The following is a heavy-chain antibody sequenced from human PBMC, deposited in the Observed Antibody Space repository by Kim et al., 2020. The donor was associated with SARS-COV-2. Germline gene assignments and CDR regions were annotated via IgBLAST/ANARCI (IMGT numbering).Heavy chain of an antibody. CDR2: IYYSGST. CDR3: ARVGDMTTWDY. CDR1: GGSISSSSYY. J-gene: IGHJ4*02. Sequence: SQTLSLTCTVSGGSISSSSYYWGWIRQPPGKGLEWIGSIYYSGSTYYNPSLKSRVTISVDTSKNQFSLKLSSVTAADTAVYYCARVGDMTTWDYWGQGTL. V-gene: IGHV4-39*07. D-gene: IGHD4-17*01.